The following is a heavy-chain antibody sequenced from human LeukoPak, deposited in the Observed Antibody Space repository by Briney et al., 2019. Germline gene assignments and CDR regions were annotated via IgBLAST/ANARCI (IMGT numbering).Heavy chain of an antibody. Sequence: PSETLSLTCTVSGGSISSGDYYWSWIRQPPGKGLEWIGYIYYSGSTYYNPSLKSRLTISGDTSKNQFSLSLSSVTAADTAVYYCARGTWSSSIDYWGQGTLVTVSS. V-gene: IGHV4-30-4*01. D-gene: IGHD6-6*01. CDR1: GGSISSGDYY. CDR3: ARGTWSSSIDY. J-gene: IGHJ4*02. CDR2: IYYSGST.